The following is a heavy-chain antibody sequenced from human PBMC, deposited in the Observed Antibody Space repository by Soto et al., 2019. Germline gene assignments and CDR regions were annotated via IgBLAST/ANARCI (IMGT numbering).Heavy chain of an antibody. CDR2: INHSGST. CDR1: GGSFSGYY. V-gene: IGHV4-34*01. CDR3: ARGITVTGPFSAFDY. D-gene: IGHD4-4*01. Sequence: PSETLSLTCAVYGGSFSGYYWSWIRQSPGKGLEWIGEINHSGSTNYNPTLKSRVAISVDTSKNQFSLTLSSVTAADTAVYYCARGITVTGPFSAFDYWGQGTLVTVS. J-gene: IGHJ4*02.